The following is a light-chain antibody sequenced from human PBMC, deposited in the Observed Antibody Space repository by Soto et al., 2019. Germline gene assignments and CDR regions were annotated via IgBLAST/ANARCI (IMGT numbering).Light chain of an antibody. V-gene: IGLV2-23*01. CDR2: EGS. Sequence: QSVLTQPASVSGSPGQSITISCTETSSDVGSYKLVSWYQLHPGKAPKLMIYEGSKRPSGVSNRFSGSKSGNTASLTISGLQAEDDAYYCCCADACRLIFGGGTKLTVL. CDR3: CADACRLI. CDR1: SSDVGSYKL. J-gene: IGLJ2*01.